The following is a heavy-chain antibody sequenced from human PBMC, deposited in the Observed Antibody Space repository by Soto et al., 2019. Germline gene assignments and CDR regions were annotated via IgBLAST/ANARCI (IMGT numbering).Heavy chain of an antibody. CDR1: GFSFSSYP. CDR3: AKDHLTSGGTFWFDP. V-gene: IGHV3-23*01. J-gene: IGHJ5*02. D-gene: IGHD6-13*01. Sequence: EVQLLESGGDLIQPGGSLRLSCAASGFSFSSYPMSWVRQAPGKGLEWVAAISGAGVSTYYADSVRGRFTISRENSKNTLYLQMSSLRAEDTALYYCAKDHLTSGGTFWFDPWGQGTLVTVS. CDR2: ISGAGVST.